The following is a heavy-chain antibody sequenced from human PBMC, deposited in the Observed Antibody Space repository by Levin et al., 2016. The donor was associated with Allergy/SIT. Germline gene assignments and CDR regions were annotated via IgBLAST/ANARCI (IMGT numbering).Heavy chain of an antibody. Sequence: SGPTLVKPTQTLTLTCTFSGFSLSTSGMCVSWIRQPPGKALEWLGRIDWDGDNHYSTSLKTRLTISKDTSKNQVVLTMTNMDPVDTATYYCARTLMSSVGTSDHWGQGTRVTVSS. CDR1: GFSLSTSGMC. J-gene: IGHJ4*02. CDR2: IDWDGDN. V-gene: IGHV2-70*11. CDR3: ARTLMSSVGTSDH. D-gene: IGHD1-1*01.